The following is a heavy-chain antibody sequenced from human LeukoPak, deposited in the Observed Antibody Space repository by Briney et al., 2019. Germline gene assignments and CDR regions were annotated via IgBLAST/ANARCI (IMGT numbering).Heavy chain of an antibody. CDR2: INYSGST. CDR3: TSSTTGGWFDP. V-gene: IGHV4-59*01. CDR1: GGFISSYY. Sequence: SETLSLTCTVSGGFISSYYWSWLRQPPGKGLEWIGYINYSGSTSYNPSLRSRVTISVDTSKNQFSLKLSSVTAADTAVYYCTSSTTGGWFDPWGQGTLVTVSS. D-gene: IGHD2/OR15-2a*01. J-gene: IGHJ5*02.